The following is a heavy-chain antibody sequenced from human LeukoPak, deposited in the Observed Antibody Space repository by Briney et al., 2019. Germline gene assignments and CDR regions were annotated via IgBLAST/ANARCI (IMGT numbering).Heavy chain of an antibody. CDR3: PLGELSPFDY. CDR2: IYYSGST. J-gene: IGHJ4*02. Sequence: SETLSLTSTVSGGSISSSSYSWGWIRQAPGKGLEWIGSIYYSGSTYYNPSLKSRVTISVDTSKNQFSLKLSSVTAADTAVYYCPLGELSPFDYWGQGTLVTVSS. CDR1: GGSISSSSYS. D-gene: IGHD3-16*02. V-gene: IGHV4-39*01.